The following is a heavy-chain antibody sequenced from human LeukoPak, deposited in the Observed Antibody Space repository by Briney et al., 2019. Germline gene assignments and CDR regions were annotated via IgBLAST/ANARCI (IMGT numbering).Heavy chain of an antibody. D-gene: IGHD3-10*01. CDR1: GGTFSSYA. J-gene: IGHJ4*02. CDR3: ARDLDYYGSGSPTFDY. CDR2: IIPILGIA. Sequence: ASVKVSCKASGGTFSSYAISWVRQAPGQGLEWMGRIIPILGIANYAQKFQGRVTITADKSTSTAYMELSSLRSEDTAVHYCARDLDYYGSGSPTFDYWGQGTLVTVSS. V-gene: IGHV1-69*04.